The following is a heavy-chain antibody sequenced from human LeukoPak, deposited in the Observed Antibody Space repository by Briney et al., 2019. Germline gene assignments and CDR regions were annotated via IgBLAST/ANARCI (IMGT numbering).Heavy chain of an antibody. Sequence: SETLSLTCTVSGGSLIPYYWSWIRQPPGKGLEWIGYIYHSGTTNYSPPLKGRATLSVDTSKNQISLRLSSVTAADTAVYFCARVDSGTYYMPFDYWGQGSLVTVSA. D-gene: IGHD1-26*01. J-gene: IGHJ4*02. CDR3: ARVDSGTYYMPFDY. CDR2: IYHSGTT. CDR1: GGSLIPYY. V-gene: IGHV4-59*01.